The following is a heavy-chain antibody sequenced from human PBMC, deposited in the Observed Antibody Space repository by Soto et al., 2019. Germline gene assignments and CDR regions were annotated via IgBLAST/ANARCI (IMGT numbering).Heavy chain of an antibody. D-gene: IGHD3-22*01. CDR3: AIPGTYEYYYMDK. CDR1: GGSISSSTSY. J-gene: IGHJ6*03. V-gene: IGHV4-39*01. CDR2: INDSGST. Sequence: PSETLSLTCTVSGGSISSSTSYWGWIRQPPGKGLEWIGSINDSGSTYYSPSLKSRVTISADTSKNQFCLKLSSVTAADTAVYYRAIPGTYEYYYMDKWGKG.